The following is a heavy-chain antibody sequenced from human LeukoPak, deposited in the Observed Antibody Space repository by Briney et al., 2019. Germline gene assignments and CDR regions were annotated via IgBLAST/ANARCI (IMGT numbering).Heavy chain of an antibody. Sequence: TSETLSLTCAVYGGSFSDYYRTWIRQPPGKGLEWIGEINHSGSANYNPSLKSRVTISVDTSKNQFSLKLNSVTAADTAVYYCARDRAAAGQHFDYWGQGTLVTVSS. D-gene: IGHD6-13*01. CDR1: GGSFSDYY. J-gene: IGHJ4*02. CDR3: ARDRAAAGQHFDY. V-gene: IGHV4-34*01. CDR2: INHSGSA.